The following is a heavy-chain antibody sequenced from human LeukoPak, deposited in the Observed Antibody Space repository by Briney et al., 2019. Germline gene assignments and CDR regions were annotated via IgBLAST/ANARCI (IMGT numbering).Heavy chain of an antibody. J-gene: IGHJ4*02. Sequence: GGSLRLSCAASGFTFSTYSMNWVRQAPGKGLEWVSYISSGSSTTYYANSVKGRFTISRDNAKNSPYLQMNSLRAEDTAIYYCARDPLDHLGQGTLVTVSS. CDR1: GFTFSTYS. V-gene: IGHV3-48*01. CDR3: ARDPLDH. CDR2: ISSGSSTT.